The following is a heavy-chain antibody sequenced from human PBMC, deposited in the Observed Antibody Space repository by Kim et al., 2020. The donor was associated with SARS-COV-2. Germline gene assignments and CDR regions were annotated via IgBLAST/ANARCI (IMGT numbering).Heavy chain of an antibody. CDR2: ICDSDSKI. D-gene: IGHD2-15*01. V-gene: IGHV3-23*01. J-gene: IGHJ4*02. Sequence: GGSLRLSCAASGFTISSYALTWVRQAPGKVPEWVSTICDSDSKIHYVDSVKGRFTISRDNSKSTLWLEMNSLRADDTAVYYCAKGGRNSCYSRLEYWGQGALVTVSS. CDR3: AKGGRNSCYSRLEY. CDR1: GFTISSYA.